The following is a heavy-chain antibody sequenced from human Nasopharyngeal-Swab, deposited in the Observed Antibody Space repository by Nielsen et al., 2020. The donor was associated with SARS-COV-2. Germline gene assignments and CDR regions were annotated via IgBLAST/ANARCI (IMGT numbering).Heavy chain of an antibody. J-gene: IGHJ6*02. CDR2: ISSSSNYI. Sequence: GESLKISCVTSGSTFNMYSMHWVRQAPGKGLEWVSSISSSSNYIYYGDSVKGRFTISRDNTQKSLYLEMNSLRVEDTAVYYCARLGTESYHYYSLDVWGQGTTVTVSS. V-gene: IGHV3-21*01. D-gene: IGHD1-1*01. CDR3: ARLGTESYHYYSLDV. CDR1: GSTFNMYS.